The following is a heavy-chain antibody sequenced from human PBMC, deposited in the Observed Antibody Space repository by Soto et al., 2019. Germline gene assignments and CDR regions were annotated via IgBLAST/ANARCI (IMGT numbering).Heavy chain of an antibody. CDR1: GYTFTSYA. V-gene: IGHV1-3*05. D-gene: IGHD3-22*01. Sequence: QVQLVQSGAEEKKPGASVKVSCKASGYTFTSYAMTWVRQAPGQRLEWMGWINAGNGNTKYSQKLQGRVTITRDTSAITAYMDMISMRSADTAVYYCARRSGYYLIDDYWVQGPLVTVAA. CDR3: ARRSGYYLIDDY. J-gene: IGHJ4*02. CDR2: INAGNGNT.